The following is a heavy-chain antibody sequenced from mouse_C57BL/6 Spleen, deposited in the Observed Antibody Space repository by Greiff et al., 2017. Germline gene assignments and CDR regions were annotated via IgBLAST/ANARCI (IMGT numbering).Heavy chain of an antibody. Sequence: EVKLQESGPELVKPGASVKIPCKASGYTFTDYNMDWVKQSHGKSLEWIGDINPNNGGTIYNQKFKGKATLTVDKSSSTAYMELRSLASEDTAVYYCARREVAIPFAYWGQGTLVSVSA. CDR2: INPNNGGT. V-gene: IGHV1-18*01. CDR1: GYTFTDYN. J-gene: IGHJ3*01. CDR3: ARREVAIPFAY. D-gene: IGHD1-1*02.